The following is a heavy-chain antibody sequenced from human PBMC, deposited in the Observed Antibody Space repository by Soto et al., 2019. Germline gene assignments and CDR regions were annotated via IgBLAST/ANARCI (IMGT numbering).Heavy chain of an antibody. CDR1: GFDFGSHA. D-gene: IGHD4-17*01. CDR2: ISSSGAYR. CDR3: AKAGRQFDYGDHDYFDY. V-gene: IGHV3-23*01. J-gene: IGHJ4*02. Sequence: GGSLRLSCIASGFDFGSHAMNWVRQATGKGLEWVSTISSSGAYRYYADSVKGRFTISRDNFKTTLYLQLNTLRAGDTAIYYCAKAGRQFDYGDHDYFDYWGQGALVTVSS.